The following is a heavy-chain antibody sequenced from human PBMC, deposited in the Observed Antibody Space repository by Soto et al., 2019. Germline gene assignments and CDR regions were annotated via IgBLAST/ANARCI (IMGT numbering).Heavy chain of an antibody. V-gene: IGHV1-18*01. CDR2: ISTHNGNT. Sequence: ASVKVSCKASGYTFSNYGISWVRQAPGQGLEWMGWISTHNGNTKFAQKVQDRVTMTTDTSTSTAYMELRSLRSDDTAIYYCAREGRRSSFYYDYMDVWGKGTTVTVSS. CDR1: GYTFSNYG. J-gene: IGHJ6*03. CDR3: AREGRRSSFYYDYMDV. D-gene: IGHD6-6*01.